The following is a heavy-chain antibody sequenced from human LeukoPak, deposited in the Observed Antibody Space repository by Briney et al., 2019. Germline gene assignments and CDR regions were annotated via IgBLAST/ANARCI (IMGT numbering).Heavy chain of an antibody. J-gene: IGHJ3*02. CDR1: GGTFSSYA. V-gene: IGHV1-69*13. Sequence: SVKISCKASGGTFSSYAISWVRQAPGQGLEWMGGIIPIFGTANYAQKFQGRVTITADESTSTAYMELSSLRSEDTAVYYCARSNWNDALDAFDIWGQGTMVTVSS. CDR2: IIPIFGTA. CDR3: ARSNWNDALDAFDI. D-gene: IGHD1-1*01.